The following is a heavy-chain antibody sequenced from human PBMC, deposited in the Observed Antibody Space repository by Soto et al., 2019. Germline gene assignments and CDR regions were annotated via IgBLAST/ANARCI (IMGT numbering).Heavy chain of an antibody. D-gene: IGHD5-12*01. CDR3: AKSGYSGYDFA. V-gene: IGHV1-18*01. Sequence: ASGKVSCKGSCYTFTSYGISFFRQSPGQGLECMGWISAYNGNTNYAQKLQGRVTMTTDTSTSTAYMELRSLRSDDTAVYYCAKSGYSGYDFAWGQGTLVTVSS. CDR1: CYTFTSYG. CDR2: ISAYNGNT. J-gene: IGHJ5*02.